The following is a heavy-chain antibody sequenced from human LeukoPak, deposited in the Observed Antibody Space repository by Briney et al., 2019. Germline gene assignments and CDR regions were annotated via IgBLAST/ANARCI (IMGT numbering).Heavy chain of an antibody. D-gene: IGHD3-22*01. Sequence: PSGTLSLTCAVYGGSFSGYYWSWIRQPPGKGLEWIGEINHSGSTYYNPSLKSRVTMSVDTSKNQFSLKLSSVTAADTAVYYCARGYDSSGYYVDYWGQGTLVIVSS. CDR2: INHSGST. V-gene: IGHV4-34*01. CDR1: GGSFSGYY. J-gene: IGHJ4*02. CDR3: ARGYDSSGYYVDY.